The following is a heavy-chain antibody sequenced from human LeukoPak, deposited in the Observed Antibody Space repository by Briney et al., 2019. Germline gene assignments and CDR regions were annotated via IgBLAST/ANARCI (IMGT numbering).Heavy chain of an antibody. V-gene: IGHV1-69*05. J-gene: IGHJ3*02. CDR1: GGTFSSYA. CDR3: ARAGLGADVDAFDI. CDR2: IIPIFGTA. D-gene: IGHD4/OR15-4a*01. Sequence: VASVKVSCKASGGTFSSYAISWVRQAPGQGLEWMGGIIPIFGTANYAQKFQGRVTMTRDTSTSTVYMELSSLRSEDTAVYYCARAGLGADVDAFDIWGQGTMVTVSS.